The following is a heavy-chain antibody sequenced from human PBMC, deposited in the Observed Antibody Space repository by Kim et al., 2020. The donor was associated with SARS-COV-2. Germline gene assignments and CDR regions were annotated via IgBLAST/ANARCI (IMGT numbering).Heavy chain of an antibody. CDR3: ARGDILRFLEWLPPYYFDY. CDR1: GYTFTSYY. CDR2: INPSGGST. J-gene: IGHJ4*02. Sequence: ASVKVSCKASGYTFTSYYMHWVRQAPGQGLEWMGIINPSGGSTSYAQKFQGRVTMTRDTSTSTVYMELSSLRSEDTAVYYCARGDILRFLEWLPPYYFDYWGQGTLVTVSS. V-gene: IGHV1-46*01. D-gene: IGHD3-3*01.